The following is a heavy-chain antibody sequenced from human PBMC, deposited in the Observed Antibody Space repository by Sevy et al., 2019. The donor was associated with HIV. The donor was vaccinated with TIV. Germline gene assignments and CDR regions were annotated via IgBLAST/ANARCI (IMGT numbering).Heavy chain of an antibody. CDR2: INPSGGST. J-gene: IGHJ4*02. D-gene: IGHD3-22*01. CDR3: ARDLQKIPSSAYYYDY. Sequence: ASVKVSCKASGYTFTSYYMHWVRQAPGQGLEWMGIINPSGGSTSYSQKFQGRVTMTRDTSTSTVYMELSSLRSEDTAVYYCARDLQKIPSSAYYYDYWGQGTLVTVSS. CDR1: GYTFTSYY. V-gene: IGHV1-46*01.